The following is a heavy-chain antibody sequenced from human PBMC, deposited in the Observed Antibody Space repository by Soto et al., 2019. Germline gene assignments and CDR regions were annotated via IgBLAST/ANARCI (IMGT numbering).Heavy chain of an antibody. V-gene: IGHV4-59*01. CDR3: ARDRYCSGGSCYPDDAFDI. Sequence: PSETLSLTCTVAGGSSSSYYCSWIRQPPGKGLEWIGYIYYSGSTNYNPSLKSRVTISVDTSKNQFSLKLSSVTAADTAVYYCARDRYCSGGSCYPDDAFDIWGQGPMVTVSS. CDR1: GGSSSSYY. CDR2: IYYSGST. J-gene: IGHJ3*02. D-gene: IGHD2-15*01.